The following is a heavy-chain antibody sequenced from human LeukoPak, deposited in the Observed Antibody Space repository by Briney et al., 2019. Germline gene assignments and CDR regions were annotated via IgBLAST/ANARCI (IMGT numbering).Heavy chain of an antibody. CDR3: ARHRESYYFDY. V-gene: IGHV4-59*08. D-gene: IGHD1-26*01. CDR1: GGSISSYY. J-gene: IGHJ4*02. Sequence: TSETLSLTCTVSGGSISSYYWSWIRQPPGKGLEWIGYIYYSESTNYNPSLKSRVTISVDTSKNQFSLKLSSVTAADTAVYYCARHRESYYFDYWGQGTLVTVSS. CDR2: IYYSEST.